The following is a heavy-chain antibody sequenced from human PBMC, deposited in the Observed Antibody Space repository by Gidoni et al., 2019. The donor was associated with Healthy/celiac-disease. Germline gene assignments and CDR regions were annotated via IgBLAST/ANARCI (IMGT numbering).Heavy chain of an antibody. CDR2: ISSSSSTI. D-gene: IGHD6-19*01. Sequence: EVQLVESGGGLVQPGGSLGLSCAASGLTFSSYSMNWVRRAPGKGLEWVSYISSSSSTIYYADSVKGRFTISRDNAKNSLYLQMNSLRAEDTAVYYCARDNGEDSSGWYEFGYWGQGTLVTVSS. CDR1: GLTFSSYS. J-gene: IGHJ4*02. V-gene: IGHV3-48*04. CDR3: ARDNGEDSSGWYEFGY.